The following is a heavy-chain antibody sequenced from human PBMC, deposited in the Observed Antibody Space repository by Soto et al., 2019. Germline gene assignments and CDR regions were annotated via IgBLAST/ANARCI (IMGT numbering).Heavy chain of an antibody. CDR3: ARGDIVVVPVRKPKYYYYGMDV. D-gene: IGHD2-2*01. V-gene: IGHV1-69*13. CDR1: GDTFSSYA. CDR2: IIPIFGTA. J-gene: IGHJ6*02. Sequence: ASVKVSCKASGDTFSSYAISWVRQAPGQGLELMGWIIPIFGTANYAQKFQGRVTITADESTSTAYMELSSLRSEDTAVYYCARGDIVVVPVRKPKYYYYGMDVWGQGTTVTVYS.